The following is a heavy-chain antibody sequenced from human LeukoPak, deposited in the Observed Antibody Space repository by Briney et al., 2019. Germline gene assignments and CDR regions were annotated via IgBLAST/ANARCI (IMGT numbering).Heavy chain of an antibody. V-gene: IGHV3-74*01. CDR3: ARGIVVVPAAMLY. CDR1: GFTFGSYW. CDR2: INSDGSST. D-gene: IGHD2-2*01. Sequence: GGSLRLSCAASGFTFGSYWMHWVRQAPGKGLVWVSRINSDGSSTSYADSVKGRFTISRDNAKNTLYLQMNSLRAEDTAVYYCARGIVVVPAAMLYWGQGTLVTVSS. J-gene: IGHJ4*02.